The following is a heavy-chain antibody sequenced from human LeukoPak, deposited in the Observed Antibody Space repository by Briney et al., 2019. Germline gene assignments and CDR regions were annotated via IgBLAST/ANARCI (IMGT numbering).Heavy chain of an antibody. D-gene: IGHD3-22*01. CDR3: ARVGYDSSCYYSYYDY. CDR2: IIPIFGTA. J-gene: IGHJ4*02. V-gene: IGHV1-69*05. Sequence: GSSVKVSCKASGGTFSSYAISWVRQAPGQGLEWMGRIIPIFGTANYAQKFQGRVTITTDESTSTAYMELSSLRSEDTAVYYCARVGYDSSCYYSYYDYWGQGTLVTVSS. CDR1: GGTFSSYA.